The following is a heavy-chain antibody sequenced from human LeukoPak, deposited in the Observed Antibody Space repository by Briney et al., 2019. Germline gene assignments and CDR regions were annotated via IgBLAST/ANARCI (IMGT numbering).Heavy chain of an antibody. Sequence: ASVTVSCKASGYTFTSYGISWVRQAPGQGLEWMGWISAYNGNTNYAQKLQGRVTMTTDTSTSTAYMELRSLRSDDTAVYYCARGRSPHYYYGMDVWGQGTTVTVSS. CDR1: GYTFTSYG. V-gene: IGHV1-18*01. CDR3: ARGRSPHYYYGMDV. D-gene: IGHD3-10*01. CDR2: ISAYNGNT. J-gene: IGHJ6*02.